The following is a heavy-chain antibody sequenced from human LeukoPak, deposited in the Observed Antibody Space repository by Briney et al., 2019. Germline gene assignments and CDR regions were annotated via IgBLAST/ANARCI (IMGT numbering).Heavy chain of an antibody. D-gene: IGHD5-24*01. CDR3: AKDQREATGTYDAFDI. CDR2: IWYDGSNK. Sequence: GRPLRLSCAASGFTFSSYGMHWVRQAPGKGLEWVAVIWYDGSNKYYADSVKGRFTISRDNSKNTLYLRMNSLRAEDTAVYYCAKDQREATGTYDAFDIWGQGTMVTVSS. CDR1: GFTFSSYG. J-gene: IGHJ3*02. V-gene: IGHV3-33*06.